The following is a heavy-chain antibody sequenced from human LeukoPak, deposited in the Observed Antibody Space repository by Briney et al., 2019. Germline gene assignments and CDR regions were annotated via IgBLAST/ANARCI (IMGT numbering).Heavy chain of an antibody. CDR2: IIPIFGTA. J-gene: IGHJ4*02. V-gene: IGHV1-69*01. Sequence: SVKVSCKTSGGTFSSYAISWVRQAPGQGLEWMGGIIPIFGTANYAQKFQGRVTITADESTTTAYMELNSLRSEDTAVYYCALEFRTFYAVFDYWGQGPLVTVSS. D-gene: IGHD2-2*01. CDR1: GGTFSSYA. CDR3: ALEFRTFYAVFDY.